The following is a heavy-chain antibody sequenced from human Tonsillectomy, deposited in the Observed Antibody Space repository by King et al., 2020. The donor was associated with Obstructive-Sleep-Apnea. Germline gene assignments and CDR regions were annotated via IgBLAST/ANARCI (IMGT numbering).Heavy chain of an antibody. CDR3: AKDSPPCSSTSCAGLFDY. CDR2: ISGSGGST. Sequence: VQLVESVGGLVQPGGSLRLYCAASGFTFSSYAMSWVRQAPGKGLEWVSAISGSGGSTYYADSVKGRFTISRDNSKNTLYLQMNRLRAEDTAVHYCAKDSPPCSSTSCAGLFDYWGQGTLVTVSS. D-gene: IGHD2-2*01. V-gene: IGHV3-23*04. CDR1: GFTFSSYA. J-gene: IGHJ4*02.